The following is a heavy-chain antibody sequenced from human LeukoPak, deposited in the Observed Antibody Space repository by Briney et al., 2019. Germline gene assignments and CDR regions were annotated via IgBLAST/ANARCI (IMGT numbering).Heavy chain of an antibody. Sequence: GGSLRLSCAASGFIFSNYAMHWVRQAPGKGLEWVAVISYDGSNKYYADSVKGRFTISRDNSKNTLYLQMNSLRAEDTAVYYCAKGYYDSSGYYSYYFDYWGQGTLVTVSS. CDR3: AKGYYDSSGYYSYYFDY. CDR1: GFIFSNYA. J-gene: IGHJ4*02. D-gene: IGHD3-22*01. CDR2: ISYDGSNK. V-gene: IGHV3-30-3*01.